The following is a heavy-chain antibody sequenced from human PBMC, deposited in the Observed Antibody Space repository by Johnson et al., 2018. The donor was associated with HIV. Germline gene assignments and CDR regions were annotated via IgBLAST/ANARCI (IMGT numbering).Heavy chain of an antibody. V-gene: IGHV3-30*18. CDR1: GFTFSSYG. CDR2: ISFAGTSK. Sequence: QVQLVESGGGVVQPGRSLRLSCAASGFTFSSYGMHWVRQAPGKGLEWVAGISFAGTSKYYADSVRGRFTISRDNSKNMLCLQMTSLRAEDTAVYFCAKDRGGWGLRMDALDIWGQGTMVTVSS. J-gene: IGHJ3*02. D-gene: IGHD1-26*01. CDR3: AKDRGGWGLRMDALDI.